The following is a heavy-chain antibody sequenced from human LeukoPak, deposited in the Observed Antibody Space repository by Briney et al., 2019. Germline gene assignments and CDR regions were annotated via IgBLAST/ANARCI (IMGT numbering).Heavy chain of an antibody. D-gene: IGHD5-24*01. J-gene: IGHJ3*02. CDR1: GGSISSYY. Sequence: SETLSLTCTVSGGSISSYYWSWIRQPPGKGLEWIGEINHSGSTNYNPSLKSRVTISVDTSKNQFSLKLSSVTAADTAVYYCARGLSPQMATITSAFDIWGQGTMVTVSS. CDR3: ARGLSPQMATITSAFDI. CDR2: INHSGST. V-gene: IGHV4-34*01.